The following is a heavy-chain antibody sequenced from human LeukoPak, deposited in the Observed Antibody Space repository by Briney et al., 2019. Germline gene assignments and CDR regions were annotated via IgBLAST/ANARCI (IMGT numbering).Heavy chain of an antibody. CDR3: ARDGGYNWNYPTFDY. J-gene: IGHJ4*02. V-gene: IGHV1-2*02. CDR2: INPNSGGT. Sequence: ASVKVSCKASGYTFTGYYMHWVRQAPGQGLEWMGWINPNSGGTNYAQKFQGRVTMTRDTSISTAYMELSRLRSDDTAVYYCARDGGYNWNYPTFDYWGQGTLVTVSS. D-gene: IGHD1-7*01. CDR1: GYTFTGYY.